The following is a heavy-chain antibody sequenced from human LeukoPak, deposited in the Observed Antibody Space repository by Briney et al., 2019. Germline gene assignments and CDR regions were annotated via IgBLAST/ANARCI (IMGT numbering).Heavy chain of an antibody. Sequence: SVKVSCKASGGTFSSYAISWVRQAPGQGLEWMGRIIPIFGIANYAQKFQGRVTITADKSTSTAYMELSSLRSEDTAVYYCARVRGVRRFDPWGQGTLVTVSS. V-gene: IGHV1-69*04. CDR3: ARVRGVRRFDP. CDR1: GGTFSSYA. J-gene: IGHJ5*02. D-gene: IGHD3-10*01. CDR2: IIPIFGIA.